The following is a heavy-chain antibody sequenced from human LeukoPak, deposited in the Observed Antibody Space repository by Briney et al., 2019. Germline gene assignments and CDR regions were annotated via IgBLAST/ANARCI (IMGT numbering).Heavy chain of an antibody. J-gene: IGHJ5*02. CDR3: ARDGREQWLFGQFDR. V-gene: IGHV4-34*01. CDR1: EGSLSGYY. CDR2: INYSGSS. Sequence: RPSETLSLTCAVSEGSLSGYYWSWIRQSPGKGLEWIGEINYSGSSNYNPSLRSRVTISVDESNQFSLKLSSVTAADTAVYYCARDGREQWLFGQFDRWGQGTLVTVSS. D-gene: IGHD6-19*01.